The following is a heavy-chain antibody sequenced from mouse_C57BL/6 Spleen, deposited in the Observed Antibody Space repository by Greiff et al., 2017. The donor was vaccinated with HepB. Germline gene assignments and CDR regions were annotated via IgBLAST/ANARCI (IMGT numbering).Heavy chain of an antibody. Sequence: QVQLQQPGAELVKPGASVKLSCKASGYTFTSYWMHWVKQRPGQGLEWIGMIHPNSGSTNYNEKFKSKATLTVDKSSSTAYMQLSSLTSEDSAVFYCARTVGGYYYAMDYWGQGTSVTVSS. J-gene: IGHJ4*01. CDR1: GYTFTSYW. CDR3: ARTVGGYYYAMDY. V-gene: IGHV1-64*01. D-gene: IGHD1-1*01. CDR2: IHPNSGST.